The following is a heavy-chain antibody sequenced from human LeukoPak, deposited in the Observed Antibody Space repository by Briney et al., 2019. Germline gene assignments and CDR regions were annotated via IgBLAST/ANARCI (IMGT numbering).Heavy chain of an antibody. J-gene: IGHJ4*02. CDR3: ARDGPRIAALGEDFDY. Sequence: ASVKVSCKASGYTFTSYYMHWVRQAPGQGLEWMGIINPSGGSTSYAQKFQGRVTMTRDTSTSTVYMELSSLRSEDTAVYYCARDGPRIAALGEDFDYWGQGTLVSVSS. CDR1: GYTFTSYY. V-gene: IGHV1-46*01. D-gene: IGHD6-6*01. CDR2: INPSGGST.